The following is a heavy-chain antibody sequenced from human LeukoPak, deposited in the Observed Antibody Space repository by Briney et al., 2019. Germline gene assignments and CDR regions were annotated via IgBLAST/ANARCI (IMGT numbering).Heavy chain of an antibody. J-gene: IGHJ4*02. CDR3: TTYTSGAAGH. CDR1: GFTFRNAW. CDR2: IFLKTDGVTA. Sequence: GGSLRLSCAASGFTFRNAWMTWVRQAPGKGREWGGRIFLKTDGVTADYAAPVQGRFTMSGEDSRNTLYLQMNSLKTEDTGLYFCTTYTSGAAGHWGQGTLVTVSS. D-gene: IGHD2-2*02. V-gene: IGHV3-15*01.